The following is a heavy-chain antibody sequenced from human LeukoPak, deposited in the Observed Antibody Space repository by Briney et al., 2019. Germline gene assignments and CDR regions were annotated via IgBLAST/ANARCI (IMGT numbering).Heavy chain of an antibody. D-gene: IGHD5-18*01. CDR1: GGSISSGSYY. CDR3: AREPRGDTFDY. Sequence: SETLSLTCTVSGGSISSGSYYWSWIRQPAGKGLEWIGRIYTSGSTNYNPSLKSRVTISVDTSKNQFSLKLSSVTAADTAVYYCAREPRGDTFDYWGQGTLVTVSS. J-gene: IGHJ4*02. V-gene: IGHV4-61*02. CDR2: IYTSGST.